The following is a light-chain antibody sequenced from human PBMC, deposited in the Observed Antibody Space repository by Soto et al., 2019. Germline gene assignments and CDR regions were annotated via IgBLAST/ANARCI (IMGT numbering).Light chain of an antibody. Sequence: QSALTQPASVSGSPGQSITISCTGTSSDVGGYNYVSWYQQHPGKAPKLMIYDVSNRPSGVSNRFSGSKSGNTASLTISGRQAEDEADYYCRSYTSSSTLVFGGGTQLTVL. CDR1: SSDVGGYNY. CDR2: DVS. J-gene: IGLJ2*01. CDR3: RSYTSSSTLV. V-gene: IGLV2-14*01.